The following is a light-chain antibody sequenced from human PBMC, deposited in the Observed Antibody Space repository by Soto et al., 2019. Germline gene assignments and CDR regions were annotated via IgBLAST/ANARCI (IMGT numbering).Light chain of an antibody. CDR3: GTWDASRQTYV. Sequence: QSVLTQPASVSGSPGQSITISCTATSSDVGDFNYVSWYQQLPGTAPKLLIYHTDKRPSGIPDRFSVSKSGTSVTLGFTGLQTGDEADYYCGTWDASRQTYVFGTGTKVTVL. CDR1: SSDVGDFNY. J-gene: IGLJ1*01. V-gene: IGLV1-51*01. CDR2: HTD.